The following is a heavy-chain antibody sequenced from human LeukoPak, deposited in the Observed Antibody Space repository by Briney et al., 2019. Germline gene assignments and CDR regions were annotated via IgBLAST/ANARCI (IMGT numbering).Heavy chain of an antibody. V-gene: IGHV5-51*01. J-gene: IGHJ1*01. CDR2: IYPGDSDT. D-gene: IGHD1/OR15-1a*01. CDR3: ARLGTSNWNNQH. CDR1: GYSFPIYW. Sequence: GESLNISCKGSGYSFPIYWIGWVRQMPGKGLEWMGIIYPGDSDTRYSPSFQGHVTISADKSISTAYLQWSSLKASDTAMYYCARLGTSNWNNQHWGQGTLVTVSS.